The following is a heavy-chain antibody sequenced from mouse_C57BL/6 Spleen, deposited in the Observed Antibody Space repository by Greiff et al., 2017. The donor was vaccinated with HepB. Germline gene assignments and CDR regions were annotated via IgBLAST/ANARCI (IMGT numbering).Heavy chain of an antibody. D-gene: IGHD1-1*01. CDR2: ISYDGSN. CDR3: ARVPHYYGSSYNYAMDY. V-gene: IGHV3-6*01. CDR1: GYSITSGYY. Sequence: DVKLQESGPGLVKPSQSLSLTCSVTGYSITSGYYWNWIRQFPGNKLEWMGYISYDGSNNYNPSLKNRISITRDTSKNQFFLKLNSVTTEDTATYYCARVPHYYGSSYNYAMDYWGQGTSVTVSS. J-gene: IGHJ4*01.